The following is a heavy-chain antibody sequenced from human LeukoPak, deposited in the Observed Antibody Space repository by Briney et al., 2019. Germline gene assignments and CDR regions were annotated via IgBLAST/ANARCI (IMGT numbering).Heavy chain of an antibody. Sequence: SETLSLTCTVSAYSISSGYYWGWIRQPPGKGLEWIGSIYHSGSTYYNPSLKSRVTISVDTSKNQFSLKLSSVTAADTAVYYCARDFNDYVWGSYRENWFDPWGQGTLVTVSS. V-gene: IGHV4-38-2*02. CDR1: AYSISSGYY. D-gene: IGHD3-16*02. CDR2: IYHSGST. CDR3: ARDFNDYVWGSYRENWFDP. J-gene: IGHJ5*02.